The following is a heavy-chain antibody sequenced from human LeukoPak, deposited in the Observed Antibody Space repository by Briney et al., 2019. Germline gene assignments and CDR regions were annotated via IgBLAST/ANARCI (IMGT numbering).Heavy chain of an antibody. J-gene: IGHJ4*02. CDR3: ARATPVGGVRFDY. D-gene: IGHD3-16*01. Sequence: PGRSLRLSCAASGFTFSSYAMHWVRQAPGKGLEWVAVISYDGSNKYYADSVKGRFTISRDNSKNTLYLQMNSLRAEDTAVYYCARATPVGGVRFDYWGQGTLVTVSS. CDR1: GFTFSSYA. V-gene: IGHV3-30*04. CDR2: ISYDGSNK.